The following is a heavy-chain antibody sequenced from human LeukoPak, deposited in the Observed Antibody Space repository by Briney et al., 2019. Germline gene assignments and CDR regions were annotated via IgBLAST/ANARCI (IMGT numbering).Heavy chain of an antibody. CDR2: TSFDGSDN. CDR3: ARAPGTMIVVDY. CDR1: GFTFSSYA. D-gene: IGHD3-22*01. J-gene: IGHJ4*02. V-gene: IGHV3-30*04. Sequence: GGSLRLSCAASGFTFSSYAMHWVRQAPGRGLKWVAVTSFDGSDNYYADSVKGRFTISRDNSKNTLYLQMNSLRPDDTAVYYCARAPGTMIVVDYWGQGTLVTVSS.